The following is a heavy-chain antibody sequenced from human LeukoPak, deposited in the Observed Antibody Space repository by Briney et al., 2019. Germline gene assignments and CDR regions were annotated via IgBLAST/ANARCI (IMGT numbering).Heavy chain of an antibody. CDR3: ARGTLRLGELSSTHSDY. V-gene: IGHV4-34*01. CDR2: INHSGST. D-gene: IGHD3-16*02. Sequence: PSETLSLTCAVYGGSFSGYYWSWIRQPPGKGLEWIGEINHSGSTNYNPSLKSRVTISVDTSKNQFSLKLSSVTAADTAVYYCARGTLRLGELSSTHSDYWGQGTLVTVSS. CDR1: GGSFSGYY. J-gene: IGHJ4*02.